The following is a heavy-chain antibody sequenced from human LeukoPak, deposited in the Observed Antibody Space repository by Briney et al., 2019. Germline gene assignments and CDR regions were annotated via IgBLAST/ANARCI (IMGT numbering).Heavy chain of an antibody. V-gene: IGHV3-48*03. CDR2: ISSRYSTI. Sequence: GGSLRLSCAASGFTFSSYEMNWVRQAPGKGLEWVSYISSRYSTIYYADSVKGRFTISRDNAKNSLYLQMNSLRAEDTAVYYCAREYYDTLSGYYKDAFDIWGQGTMVTVSS. J-gene: IGHJ3*02. D-gene: IGHD3-9*01. CDR1: GFTFSSYE. CDR3: AREYYDTLSGYYKDAFDI.